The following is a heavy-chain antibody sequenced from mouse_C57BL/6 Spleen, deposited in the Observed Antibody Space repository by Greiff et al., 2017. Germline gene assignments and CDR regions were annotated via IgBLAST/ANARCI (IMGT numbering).Heavy chain of an antibody. CDR1: GYTFTSYW. V-gene: IGHV1-55*01. D-gene: IGHD1-1*01. Sequence: QVQLQQSGAELVKPGASVKMSCKASGYTFTSYWITWVKQRPGQGLEWIGDIYPGSGSTNYNEKFKSKATLTVDTSSSTAYMQLSSLTSEASAVYYGASSSEYYGPVGYYFDYWGQGTTRTGSS. CDR2: IYPGSGST. J-gene: IGHJ2*01. CDR3: ASSSEYYGPVGYYFDY.